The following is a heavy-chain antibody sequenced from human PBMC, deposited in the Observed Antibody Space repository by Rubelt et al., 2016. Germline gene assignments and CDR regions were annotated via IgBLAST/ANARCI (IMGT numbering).Heavy chain of an antibody. CDR2: ISGSGGDT. J-gene: IGHJ5*01. CDR3: SRTLDS. Sequence: VRQAAGKGLEWVSGISGSGGDTYYADSVKGRFTVSRDNFKNILYLQMNSLRAEDTAVYYCSRTLDSCGQGTLVTVSS. D-gene: IGHD1-7*01. V-gene: IGHV3-23*01.